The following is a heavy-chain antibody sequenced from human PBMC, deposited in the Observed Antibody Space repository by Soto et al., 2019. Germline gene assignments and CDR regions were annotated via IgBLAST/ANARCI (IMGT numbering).Heavy chain of an antibody. V-gene: IGHV3-23*01. CDR3: AKDLPKDYYDSSGHFDY. CDR1: GFIFSSYA. J-gene: IGHJ4*02. CDR2: ISGSGGST. Sequence: GASLRLSCAACGFIFSSYAMSCVRQAPGKGLEWVSAISGSGGSTYYADSVKGRFTISRDNYKNTLYLQMNSLRAEDTAVYYCAKDLPKDYYDSSGHFDYWGQGTLVTVSS. D-gene: IGHD3-22*01.